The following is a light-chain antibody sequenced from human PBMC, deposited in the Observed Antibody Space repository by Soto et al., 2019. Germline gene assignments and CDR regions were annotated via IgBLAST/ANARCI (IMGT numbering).Light chain of an antibody. J-gene: IGKJ1*01. CDR2: GAS. CDR1: QSVSSSY. CDR3: QQYGSSPPWT. Sequence: EILLTHSPGTLSLSPGERATLSCRASQSVSSSYLAWYQQKPGQAPRLLIYGASSRATGIPDRFSGSGSGTDFTLTISRLEPEDFAVYYCQQYGSSPPWTFGQGTKV. V-gene: IGKV3-20*01.